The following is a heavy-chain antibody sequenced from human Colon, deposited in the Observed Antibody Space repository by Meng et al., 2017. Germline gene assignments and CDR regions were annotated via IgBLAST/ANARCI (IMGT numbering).Heavy chain of an antibody. V-gene: IGHV4-4*02. J-gene: IGHJ4*02. CDR1: GVSITSSTW. CDR2: IDLSGKT. Sequence: QVKCKEPATGLVKLCGTRSLSCAVSGVSITSSTWWIWVRQAQGKGMEWIGQIDLSGKTDYNPSLKSRVTISLDKSMNQLFLEVYFVTAADTAIYYCARHLGWEFDYWGPGNLVTVFS. D-gene: IGHD6-19*01. CDR3: ARHLGWEFDY.